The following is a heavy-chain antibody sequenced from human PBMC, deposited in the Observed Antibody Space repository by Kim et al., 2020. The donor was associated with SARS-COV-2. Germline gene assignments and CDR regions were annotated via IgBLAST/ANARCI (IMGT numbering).Heavy chain of an antibody. CDR3: ARDQQVAFDFWSGYYALYFDY. CDR1: GYTFTSYG. CDR2: ISAYNGNT. Sequence: ASVKVSCKASGYTFTSYGISWVRQAPGQGLEWMGWISAYNGNTNYAQKLQGRVTMTTDTSMSTAYMELRSLRSDDTAVYYCARDQQVAFDFWSGYYALYFDYWGQGTLVTVSS. V-gene: IGHV1-18*04. J-gene: IGHJ4*02. D-gene: IGHD3-3*01.